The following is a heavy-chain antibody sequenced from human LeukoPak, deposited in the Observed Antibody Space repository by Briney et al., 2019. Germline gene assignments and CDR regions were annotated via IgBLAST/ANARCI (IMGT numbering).Heavy chain of an antibody. CDR2: IYHSGST. CDR1: GYSISSGYY. CDR3: ARGPASITEGYFDY. D-gene: IGHD2-2*01. V-gene: IGHV4-38-2*02. Sequence: SETLSLTCTVSGYSISSGYYWGWIRQPPGKGLEWIGSIYHSGSTYYNPSLKSRLTISVDTSRNQFSLTLSSVTAADTAVYYCARGPASITEGYFDYWGQGTLVTVSS. J-gene: IGHJ4*02.